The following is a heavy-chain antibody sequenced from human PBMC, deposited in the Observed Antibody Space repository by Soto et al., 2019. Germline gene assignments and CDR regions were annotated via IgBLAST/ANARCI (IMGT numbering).Heavy chain of an antibody. CDR1: GFMFSTYG. J-gene: IGHJ5*02. CDR3: ARGISLLDDGDYGFDWFDP. V-gene: IGHV3-33*01. CDR2: IWSDGSKQ. D-gene: IGHD4-17*01. Sequence: QVQLVESGGGVVQPGRSLRLSCAASGFMFSTYGMHWVRQAPGKGLEWVAVIWSDGSKQYYVDSVKGRFTISRDNSKNTLYLQMNSLRAEDTAVYYCARGISLLDDGDYGFDWFDPWGQGTLVTVSS.